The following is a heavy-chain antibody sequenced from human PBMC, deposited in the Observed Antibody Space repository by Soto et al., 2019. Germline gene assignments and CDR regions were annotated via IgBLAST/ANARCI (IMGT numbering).Heavy chain of an antibody. Sequence: PGGSLRLSCAASGFTFSSYWMHWVRQAPGKGLVWVSRIRSDGDDITYADSVKGRFTISRDNAKNTLYLQMNSLRAEDTAVYYCARGCGGSGQWDYYMDVWGKGTTVTVSS. CDR3: ARGCGGSGQWDYYMDV. CDR1: GFTFSSYW. CDR2: IRSDGDDI. D-gene: IGHD2-15*01. J-gene: IGHJ6*03. V-gene: IGHV3-74*01.